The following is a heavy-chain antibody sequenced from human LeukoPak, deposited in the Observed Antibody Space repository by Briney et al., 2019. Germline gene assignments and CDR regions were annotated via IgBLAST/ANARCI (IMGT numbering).Heavy chain of an antibody. V-gene: IGHV3-48*03. Sequence: TGGSLRLSCAASGFTFSSYEMNWVRQAPGKGLEWVSYISSSGSTIYYADSVKGRFTISRDNSKNTLYLQMNSLRAEDTALYYCAKAYDFWSGYSAWGQGTLVTVSS. J-gene: IGHJ5*02. CDR1: GFTFSSYE. CDR3: AKAYDFWSGYSA. CDR2: ISSSGSTI. D-gene: IGHD3-3*01.